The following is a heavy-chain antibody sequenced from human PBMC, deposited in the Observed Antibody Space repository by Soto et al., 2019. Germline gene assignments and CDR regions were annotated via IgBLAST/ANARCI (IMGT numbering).Heavy chain of an antibody. CDR1: GFTFSSYG. D-gene: IGHD3-10*01. CDR2: ISYDGSNK. V-gene: IGHV3-30*18. Sequence: PGGSLRLSCAASGFTFSSYGMHWVRQAPGKGLERVAVISYDGSNKYYADSVKGRITISRDNSKNKLYLQMNNLRAEDTAVYYCAKDRGPPFFISPPKDFYYYYGMDVWGQGTTVTVSS. J-gene: IGHJ6*02. CDR3: AKDRGPPFFISPPKDFYYYYGMDV.